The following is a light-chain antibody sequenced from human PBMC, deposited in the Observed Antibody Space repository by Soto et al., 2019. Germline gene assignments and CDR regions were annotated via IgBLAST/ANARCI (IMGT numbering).Light chain of an antibody. J-gene: IGLJ3*02. CDR1: RGSIASNS. Sequence: NFMLTQPHSVSESPGKTVTISCTRSRGSIASNSVQWFQPRPGSSPTTVIYEDTYRPSGVPDRFSGSIDSSSNSASLTIPGLKTEDEADYCQSYENWVFGGGTKLTVL. V-gene: IGLV6-57*01. CDR3: QSYENWV. CDR2: EDT.